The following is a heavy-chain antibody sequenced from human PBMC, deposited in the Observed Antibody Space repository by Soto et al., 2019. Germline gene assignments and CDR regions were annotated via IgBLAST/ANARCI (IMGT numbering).Heavy chain of an antibody. D-gene: IGHD6-13*01. CDR2: IYYSGST. J-gene: IGHJ4*02. CDR3: ARRYSSSFDF. Sequence: LSLTCTVSGGSISSYYWSWIRQPPGKGLEWIGYIYYSGSTNYNPSLKSRVTISVDTSKNHFSLKLSSVTAADTAVYYCARRYSSSFDFWGQGTLVTVSS. CDR1: GGSISSYY. V-gene: IGHV4-59*08.